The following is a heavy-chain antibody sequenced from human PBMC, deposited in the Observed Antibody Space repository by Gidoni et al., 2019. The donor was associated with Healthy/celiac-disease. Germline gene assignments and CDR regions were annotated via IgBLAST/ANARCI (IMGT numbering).Heavy chain of an antibody. CDR2: ISWNSGSI. V-gene: IGHV3-9*01. CDR3: AKDALSSGWFYHYWYFDL. D-gene: IGHD6-19*01. Sequence: EVQLVESGGGLVQPGRSLRLSCAASGFTFDDYAMHWVRQAPGKGLEWVSGISWNSGSIGYADSVKGRFTISRDNAKNSLYLQMNSLRAEDTALYYCAKDALSSGWFYHYWYFDLWGRGTLVTVSS. J-gene: IGHJ2*01. CDR1: GFTFDDYA.